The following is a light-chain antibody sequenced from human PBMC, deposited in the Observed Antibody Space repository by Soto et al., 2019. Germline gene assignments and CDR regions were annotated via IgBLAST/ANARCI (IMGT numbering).Light chain of an antibody. CDR2: RAS. Sequence: EIVMTQSPATLSVSPGERATLSCTASHYIYSNVAWFQQRPGQAPRLLIYRASTRATGTPARFSGSGSWTEFPLTITSLQSEDFSLYYCQQYHNLWTFGQGTEVEIK. J-gene: IGKJ1*01. V-gene: IGKV3-15*01. CDR1: HYIYSN. CDR3: QQYHNLWT.